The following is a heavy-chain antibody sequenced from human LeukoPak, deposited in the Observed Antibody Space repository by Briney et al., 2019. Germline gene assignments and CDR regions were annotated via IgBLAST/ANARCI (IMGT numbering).Heavy chain of an antibody. D-gene: IGHD3-10*01. Sequence: SVKVSCKASGCTFSRYDISWVLQAPGQGLEWMGRIIPIFGTANYAQKFQGRVTITTDESTSTAYMQLSSLRSEDTAVYYCARDLPPYYYGSGSCDYWGQGTLVTVSS. J-gene: IGHJ4*02. CDR3: ARDLPPYYYGSGSCDY. CDR2: IIPIFGTA. V-gene: IGHV1-69*05. CDR1: GCTFSRYD.